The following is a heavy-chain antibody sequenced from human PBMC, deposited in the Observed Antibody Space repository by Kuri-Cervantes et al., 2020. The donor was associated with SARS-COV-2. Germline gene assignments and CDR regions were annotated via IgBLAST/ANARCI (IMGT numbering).Heavy chain of an antibody. V-gene: IGHV3-30-3*02. Sequence: GESLKISCAASGFTFSSYAMHWVRQAPGKGLEWVAVISYDGSNKYYADSVKGRFTISRDNSKNTLYLQMNSLRTEDTAVYYCAKDQRYSSSSGLGYLDSWGQGTLVTVSS. D-gene: IGHD6-6*01. CDR1: GFTFSSYA. CDR2: ISYDGSNK. CDR3: AKDQRYSSSSGLGYLDS. J-gene: IGHJ4*02.